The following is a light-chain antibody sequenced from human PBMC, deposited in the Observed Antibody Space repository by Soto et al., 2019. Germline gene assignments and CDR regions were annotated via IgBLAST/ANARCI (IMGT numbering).Light chain of an antibody. V-gene: IGLV2-14*03. Sequence: QSALTQPASVSGSPGQSIAISCTGTSSDVGAYSYVSWHQHHPGKVPKLMIYDVNSRPSGVSNRFSGSKSGNTASLTISGLQAEDEADYYCISYTSISTYVFGTGTKVTVL. CDR2: DVN. J-gene: IGLJ1*01. CDR1: SSDVGAYSY. CDR3: ISYTSISTYV.